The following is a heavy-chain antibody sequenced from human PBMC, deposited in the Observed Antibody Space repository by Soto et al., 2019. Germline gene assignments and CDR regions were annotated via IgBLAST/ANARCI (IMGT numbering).Heavy chain of an antibody. CDR2: TSIYNGHT. J-gene: IGHJ4*02. CDR1: GYTFTASG. D-gene: IGHD4-17*01. CDR3: ARWDDYGASDQYHFDQ. Sequence: QVQLVQSGPEVQKPGASLKVSCKASGYTFTASGISWVRQAPGQGLEWMGWTSIYNGHTEYSPKFLGRVVMTTETTADTAYLEPKSLRPDDAALYCGARWDDYGASDQYHFDQWGQGTLVTVSS. V-gene: IGHV1-18*01.